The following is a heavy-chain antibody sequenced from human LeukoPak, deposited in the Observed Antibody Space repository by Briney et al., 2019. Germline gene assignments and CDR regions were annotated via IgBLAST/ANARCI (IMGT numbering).Heavy chain of an antibody. CDR3: ARNWGGSSWYIY. V-gene: IGHV3-48*03. Sequence: GGSLRLSCAASGFTFSSFEMNWVRQAPGKGLEWVSYIHSSGSTIYYADSVKGRFTISRDNSKNTLYLQMNSLRAEDTAVYYCARNWGGSSWYIYWGQGTLVTVSS. D-gene: IGHD6-13*01. CDR2: IHSSGSTI. J-gene: IGHJ4*02. CDR1: GFTFSSFE.